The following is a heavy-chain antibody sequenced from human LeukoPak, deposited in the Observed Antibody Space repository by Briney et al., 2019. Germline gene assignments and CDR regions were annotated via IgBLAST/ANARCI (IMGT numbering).Heavy chain of an antibody. CDR2: MNPNSGNT. CDR3: ARAPYDFWSGYRFRARTRFDP. CDR1: GYTFTSYD. D-gene: IGHD3-3*01. J-gene: IGHJ5*02. Sequence: APVKVSCKASGYTFTSYDINWVRQATGQGLEWMGWMNPNSGNTGYAQKFQGRVTMTRNTSISTAYMELSSLRSEDTAVYYCARAPYDFWSGYRFRARTRFDPWGQGTLVTVSS. V-gene: IGHV1-8*01.